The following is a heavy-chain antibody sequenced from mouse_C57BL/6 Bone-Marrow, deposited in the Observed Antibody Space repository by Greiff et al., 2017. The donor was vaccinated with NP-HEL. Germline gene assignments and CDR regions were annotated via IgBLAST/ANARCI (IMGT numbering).Heavy chain of an antibody. CDR1: GFTFSDYG. Sequence: EVKLVESGGGLVKPGGSLKLSCAASGFTFSDYGMHWVRQAPEKGLEWVAYISSGSSTIYYADTVKGRFTISRDNAKNTLFLQMTSLRSEDTAMYYCAGGGIYYGNYRDWFAYWGQGTLVTVSA. CDR3: AGGGIYYGNYRDWFAY. V-gene: IGHV5-17*01. D-gene: IGHD2-1*01. J-gene: IGHJ3*01. CDR2: ISSGSSTI.